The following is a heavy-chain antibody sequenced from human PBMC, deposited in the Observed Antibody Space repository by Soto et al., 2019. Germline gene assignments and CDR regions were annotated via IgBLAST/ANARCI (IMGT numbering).Heavy chain of an antibody. V-gene: IGHV3-33*01. D-gene: IGHD1-1*01. J-gene: IGHJ4*02. CDR1: GFRFSNYG. CDR3: ARDDDLPDNGLDH. Sequence: QVQLVESGGGVVQPGRSLRLSCAASGFRFSNYGMHWVRQAPGKGLEWLAVIVADGTGLHYADSVRGRFTISRDNSKNPLYLQPNSLGADDADIHYCARDDDLPDNGLDHCGQGTLVTVSS. CDR2: IVADGTGL.